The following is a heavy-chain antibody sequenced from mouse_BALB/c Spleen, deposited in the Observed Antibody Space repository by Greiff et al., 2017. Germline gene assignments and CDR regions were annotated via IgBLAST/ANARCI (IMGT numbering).Heavy chain of an antibody. CDR2: ISSGSSTI. Sequence: DVKLVESWGGLVQPGGSRKLSCAASGFTFSSFGMHWVRQAPEKGLEWVAYISSGSSTIYYADTVKGRFTISRDNPKNTLFLQMTSLRSEDTAMYYCARAGPLYAMDYWGQGTSVTVSS. CDR1: GFTFSSFG. CDR3: ARAGPLYAMDY. J-gene: IGHJ4*01. V-gene: IGHV5-17*02.